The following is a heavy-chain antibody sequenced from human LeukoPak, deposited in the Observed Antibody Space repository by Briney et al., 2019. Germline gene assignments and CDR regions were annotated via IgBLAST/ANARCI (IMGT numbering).Heavy chain of an antibody. V-gene: IGHV3-23*01. D-gene: IGHD2/OR15-2a*01. CDR2: VSGSGGST. CDR1: GFTFSSQA. Sequence: GSLRLSCAASGFTFSSQAMSWVRQAPGEGLEWLSAVSGSGGSTYYADSVKGRFTISRDNSKNSLFLQMSSLRAEDTAVYYCATVAYFDASFWGQGTLVTVSS. J-gene: IGHJ4*02. CDR3: ATVAYFDASF.